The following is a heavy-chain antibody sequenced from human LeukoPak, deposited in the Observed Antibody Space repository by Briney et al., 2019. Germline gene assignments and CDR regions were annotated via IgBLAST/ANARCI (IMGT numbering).Heavy chain of an antibody. Sequence: ASVKVSCKASGYTFTSYAMHWVRQAPGQRLEWMGWINAGNGNTKYSQKFQGRVTITRDISASTAYMELSSLRSEDTAVYYCARDIGHPAVLFDFGYWGQGTLVTVSS. CDR1: GYTFTSYA. CDR3: ARDIGHPAVLFDFGY. D-gene: IGHD3-10*02. V-gene: IGHV1-3*01. CDR2: INAGNGNT. J-gene: IGHJ4*02.